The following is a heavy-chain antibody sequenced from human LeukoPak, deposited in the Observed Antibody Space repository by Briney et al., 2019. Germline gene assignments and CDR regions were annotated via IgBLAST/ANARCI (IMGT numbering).Heavy chain of an antibody. D-gene: IGHD1-26*01. CDR3: ARGGGSYGSHFDY. CDR2: IKRDGSEK. CDR1: GITFSSYW. Sequence: GGSLRLSCAASGITFSSYWMSWVRQAPGKGLEWVANIKRDGSEKYYVDSVKGRFTISRDNAKNSLYLQMNSLRAEDTAVYYCARGGGSYGSHFDYWGQGTLVTVSS. J-gene: IGHJ4*02. V-gene: IGHV3-7*01.